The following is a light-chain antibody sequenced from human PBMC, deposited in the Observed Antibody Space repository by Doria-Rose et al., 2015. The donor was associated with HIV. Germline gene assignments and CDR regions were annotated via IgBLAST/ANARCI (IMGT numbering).Light chain of an antibody. Sequence: QPVLTQSPSASASPGQRVTISCSGSNSNIESNTVNWYQQVPRTAPKLLIYRNNQRPSGVPDRFSGSQSGTSASLAISGLHSDDEADYYCAAWDATLNGVVIGGGTKLTVL. CDR3: AAWDATLNGVV. CDR2: RNN. J-gene: IGLJ3*02. CDR1: NSNIESNT. V-gene: IGLV1-44*01.